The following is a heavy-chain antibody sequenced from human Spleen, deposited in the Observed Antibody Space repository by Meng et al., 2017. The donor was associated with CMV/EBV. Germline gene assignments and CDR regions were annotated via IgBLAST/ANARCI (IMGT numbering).Heavy chain of an antibody. J-gene: IGHJ4*02. CDR1: GFTFGEYA. CDR3: TRDSGDYFDY. CDR2: IRSKAYGGTT. V-gene: IGHV3-49*04. Sequence: GESLKISCNASGFTFGEYAMSWVRQAPGKGLEWVGFIRSKAYGGTTEYAASVKGRFTISRDDSKSIAYLQMNSLKTEDTAVYYCTRDSGDYFDYWGQGTLVTVSS.